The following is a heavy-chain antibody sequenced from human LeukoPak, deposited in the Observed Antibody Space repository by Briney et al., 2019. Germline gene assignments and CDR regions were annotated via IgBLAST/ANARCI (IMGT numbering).Heavy chain of an antibody. J-gene: IGHJ6*04. CDR1: GYTFTSYG. V-gene: IGHV1-18*04. CDR2: ISAYNGNT. D-gene: IGHD2-2*01. Sequence: GASVKVSCKASGYTFTSYGISWVRQAPGQGLEWMGWISAYNGNTNYAQKLQGRDTMTTDTSTSTAYMELRGLRSGDTAVYYCARDHAVPAAIRHYGMDVWGKGTTVTVSS. CDR3: ARDHAVPAAIRHYGMDV.